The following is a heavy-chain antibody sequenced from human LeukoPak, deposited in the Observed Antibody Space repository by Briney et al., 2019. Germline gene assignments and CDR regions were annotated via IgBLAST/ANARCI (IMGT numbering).Heavy chain of an antibody. D-gene: IGHD3-10*01. V-gene: IGHV3-33*06. Sequence: PGRSLRLSCAASGFTFSSYGMHRVRQAPGKGLEWVAVIWYDGSNKYYADSVKGRFTISRDNSKNTLYLQMNSLRAEDTAVYYCAKQSFRTYYYGSGSYSPPDYWGQGTLVTVSS. CDR3: AKQSFRTYYYGSGSYSPPDY. CDR2: IWYDGSNK. J-gene: IGHJ4*02. CDR1: GFTFSSYG.